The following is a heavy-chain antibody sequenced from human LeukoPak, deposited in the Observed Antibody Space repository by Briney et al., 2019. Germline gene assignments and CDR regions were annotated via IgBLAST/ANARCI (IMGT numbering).Heavy chain of an antibody. V-gene: IGHV1-18*01. CDR1: GYTFSNYA. J-gene: IGHJ5*02. Sequence: GASVKVSCKASGYTFSNYAINWVRQAPGQGLEWMGCVNTHDGNTDYAQKLQGRVIMTIDTATNTAYMELRGLTSDDTAVYYCARKGSSYYDSDLWGQGTLVTVSS. CDR2: VNTHDGNT. CDR3: ARKGSSYYDSDL. D-gene: IGHD3-22*01.